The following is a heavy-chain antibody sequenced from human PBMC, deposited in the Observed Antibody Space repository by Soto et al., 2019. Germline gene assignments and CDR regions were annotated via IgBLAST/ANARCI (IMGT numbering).Heavy chain of an antibody. D-gene: IGHD6-6*01. CDR3: ATLPSIAARPDY. V-gene: IGHV3-23*01. CDR1: GFTFSSYA. Sequence: EVQLLESGGVLVQPGGSLRLSCAASGFTFSSYAMSWVRQAAGKGLEWVSAISGSGGSTDYADSVKGRFTISRDNSNNTLYLQIISLRAVDTSVYYCATLPSIAARPDYCGHGTLVTVSS. J-gene: IGHJ4*01. CDR2: ISGSGGST.